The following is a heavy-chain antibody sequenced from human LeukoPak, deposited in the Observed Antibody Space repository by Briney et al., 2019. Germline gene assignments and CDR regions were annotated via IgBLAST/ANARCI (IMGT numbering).Heavy chain of an antibody. CDR3: ARGTMIVVESPDY. CDR2: IKQDGSEK. J-gene: IGHJ4*02. V-gene: IGHV3-7*01. Sequence: GGSLRLSCAASGFTFSSYWMSWVRQAPGKGLEWVANIKQDGSEKYYVDSVKGRFTISRDNAKNSLYLQMNSLRAEDTAVYYCARGTMIVVESPDYWGQGTLVTVSS. D-gene: IGHD3-22*01. CDR1: GFTFSSYW.